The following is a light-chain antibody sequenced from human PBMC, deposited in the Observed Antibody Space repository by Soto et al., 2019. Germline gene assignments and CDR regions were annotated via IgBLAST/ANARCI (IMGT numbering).Light chain of an antibody. Sequence: DIQMTQSPSTLSASVGDTVTITCRASRSINIWLAWYQQKPGKAPKLLIYKASISEGGVPSKFRSSGSGTEFTLTISSLQPDDFATYYCQQYNSTSAWTFGQGTRVDSK. CDR3: QQYNSTSAWT. J-gene: IGKJ1*01. CDR1: RSINIW. V-gene: IGKV1-5*03. CDR2: KAS.